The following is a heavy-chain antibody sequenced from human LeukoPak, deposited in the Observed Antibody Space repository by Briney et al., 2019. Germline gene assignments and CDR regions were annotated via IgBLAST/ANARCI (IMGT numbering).Heavy chain of an antibody. CDR3: ARENGHCSTTACPLDL. Sequence: GGSLRLSCAASGFTVSTNCMSWVRQAPGKGLEWVSVIYNNGLTFYADSVKGRFTISRDNSMNTLSLQMNSLRGEDTAVYYCARENGHCSTTACPLDLWGQGTTVTVSS. D-gene: IGHD2-2*01. CDR2: IYNNGLT. CDR1: GFTVSTNC. V-gene: IGHV3-53*05. J-gene: IGHJ6*02.